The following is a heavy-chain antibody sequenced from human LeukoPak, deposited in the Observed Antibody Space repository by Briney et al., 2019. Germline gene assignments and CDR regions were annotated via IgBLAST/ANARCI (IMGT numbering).Heavy chain of an antibody. CDR3: ARDYYDSSGAGSL. J-gene: IGHJ4*02. CDR1: GFTFSSYA. D-gene: IGHD3-22*01. Sequence: GGSLRLSCAASGFTFSSYAMHWVRQAPGKGLEWVAVIWYDGSNKYYADSAKGRFTISRDNSKNTLYLQMNSLRAEDTAVYYCARDYYDSSGAGSLWGQGTLVTVSS. CDR2: IWYDGSNK. V-gene: IGHV3-30*07.